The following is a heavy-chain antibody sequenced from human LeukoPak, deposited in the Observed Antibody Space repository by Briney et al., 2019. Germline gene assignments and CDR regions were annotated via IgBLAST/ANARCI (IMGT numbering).Heavy chain of an antibody. Sequence: PGGSLRLSCAASGFTFSSYAMSWVRQAPGKGLEWVSAISGSGGSTYYADSVKGRFTISRDNSKNTLYLQMNSLRAEDTAVYYCAKDRWVTMIVVVPPSYYYMDVWGKGTTVTVSS. CDR2: ISGSGGST. CDR3: AKDRWVTMIVVVPPSYYYMDV. J-gene: IGHJ6*03. D-gene: IGHD3-22*01. CDR1: GFTFSSYA. V-gene: IGHV3-23*01.